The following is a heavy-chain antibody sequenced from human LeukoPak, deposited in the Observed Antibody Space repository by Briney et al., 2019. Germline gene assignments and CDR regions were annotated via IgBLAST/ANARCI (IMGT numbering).Heavy chain of an antibody. Sequence: GGSLRLSCAASGFIFSSYGMHWVRQAPGKGLEWVAVISYDGGNISYTDSVKGRFTISRDNSKNTLYLQMNSLRAEDTAVYYCAKRGYCRGGTCFSHDAFDIWGQGTMVTVSS. V-gene: IGHV3-30*18. J-gene: IGHJ3*02. CDR3: AKRGYCRGGTCFSHDAFDI. CDR1: GFIFSSYG. CDR2: ISYDGGNI. D-gene: IGHD2-15*01.